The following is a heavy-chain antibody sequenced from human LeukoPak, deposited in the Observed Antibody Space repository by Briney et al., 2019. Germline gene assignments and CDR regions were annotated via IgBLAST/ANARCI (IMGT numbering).Heavy chain of an antibody. CDR3: AKGSYIVVVPAAIYGSPQSFDI. V-gene: IGHV3-23*01. D-gene: IGHD2-2*02. J-gene: IGHJ3*02. CDR1: GFTFSSYA. Sequence: PGGSLRLSCAASGFTFSSYAMSWVRQAPGKGLEWVSAISGSGGSTYYADSVKGRFTISRDNSKNTLYLQMNSLRAEDTAVCYCAKGSYIVVVPAAIYGSPQSFDIWGQGTMVTVSS. CDR2: ISGSGGST.